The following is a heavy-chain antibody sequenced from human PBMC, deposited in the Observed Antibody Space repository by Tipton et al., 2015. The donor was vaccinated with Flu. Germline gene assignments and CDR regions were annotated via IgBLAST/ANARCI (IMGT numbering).Heavy chain of an antibody. CDR1: GGSINTSIYY. J-gene: IGHJ4*02. D-gene: IGHD3-10*01. Sequence: TLSLTCTVSGGSINTSIYYWSWIRLPAGKGLEWIGRIHSSGSTNYKPSLKSRVTISIATSKNEFSLKLSSVIAADTAVYYCARSGSNFGVDYWGQGTLVTVSS. CDR2: IHSSGST. CDR3: ARSGSNFGVDY. V-gene: IGHV4-61*02.